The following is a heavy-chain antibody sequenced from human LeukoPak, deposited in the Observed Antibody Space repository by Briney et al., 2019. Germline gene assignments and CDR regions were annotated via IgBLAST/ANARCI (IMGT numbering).Heavy chain of an antibody. CDR1: GFTFSDYY. V-gene: IGHV3-11*04. CDR2: ISSSGSTI. Sequence: GGSLRLSCAASGFTFSDYYMSWIRQAPGKGLEWVSYISSSGSTIYYADSVKGRFTISRDNAKNSLYLQMNSLRAEDTAVYYCAFNVGATDHDAFDIWGQGTMVTVSS. D-gene: IGHD1-26*01. CDR3: AFNVGATDHDAFDI. J-gene: IGHJ3*02.